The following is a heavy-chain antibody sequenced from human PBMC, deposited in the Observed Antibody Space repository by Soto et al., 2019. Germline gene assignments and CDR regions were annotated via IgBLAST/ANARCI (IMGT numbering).Heavy chain of an antibody. CDR1: GYTFTTYG. CDR2: ISADNGNT. V-gene: IGHV1-18*01. J-gene: IGHJ5*02. CDR3: ARDSLCSGGSCYYTNWFDP. D-gene: IGHD2-15*01. Sequence: ASVKVSCKASGYTFTTYGITWVRQAPGQGFEWMGWISADNGNTNYAQNLQGRVTMTTDTSTSTAYMELRSLRSDDTAVYYCARDSLCSGGSCYYTNWFDPWGQGTLVTVSS.